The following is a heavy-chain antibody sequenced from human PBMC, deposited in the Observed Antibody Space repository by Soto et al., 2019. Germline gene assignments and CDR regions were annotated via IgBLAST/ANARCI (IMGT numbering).Heavy chain of an antibody. Sequence: SETLSLTCAVYGGSFSGYYWSWIRQPPGKGLEWIGEINHSGSTNYNPSLKSRVTISVDTSKNQFSLKLSSVTAADTAVYYCARGRRRYCSSTSCLGYYYMDVWGKGTTVTVSS. D-gene: IGHD2-2*01. CDR2: INHSGST. CDR3: ARGRRRYCSSTSCLGYYYMDV. J-gene: IGHJ6*03. CDR1: GGSFSGYY. V-gene: IGHV4-34*01.